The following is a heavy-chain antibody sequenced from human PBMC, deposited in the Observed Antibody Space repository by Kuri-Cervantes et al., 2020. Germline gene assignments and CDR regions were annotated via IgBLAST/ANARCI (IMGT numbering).Heavy chain of an antibody. CDR3: ARDLIVATIFYHKYGMDV. V-gene: IGHV3-33*08. J-gene: IGHJ6*02. CDR1: GFTFSSYG. CDR2: IWSDGDNK. Sequence: GESLKISCAASGFTFSSYGMHWVRQAPGKGLEWVAVIWSDGDNKYYVNSVTGRFTISRDNSKSTLYLEMNSLRAEDTGIYYCARDLIVATIFYHKYGMDVWGQGTTVTVSS. D-gene: IGHD5-12*01.